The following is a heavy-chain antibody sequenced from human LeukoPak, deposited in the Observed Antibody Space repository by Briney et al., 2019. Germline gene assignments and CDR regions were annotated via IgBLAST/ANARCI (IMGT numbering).Heavy chain of an antibody. J-gene: IGHJ5*02. D-gene: IGHD6-6*01. CDR2: INPNSGGT. Sequence: GASVKVSCKASGYTFTGYYMHWVRQAPGQGLEWMGWINPNSGGTNYAQKFQGRVTMTRDTSISTAYMELSRLRSDDTAVYYCARDWVAARFGWFDPWGQGTLVTVSS. V-gene: IGHV1-2*02. CDR1: GYTFTGYY. CDR3: ARDWVAARFGWFDP.